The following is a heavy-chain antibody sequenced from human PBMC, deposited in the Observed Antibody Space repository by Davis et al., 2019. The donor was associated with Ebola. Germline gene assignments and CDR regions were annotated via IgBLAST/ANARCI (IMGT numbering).Heavy chain of an antibody. J-gene: IGHJ6*03. CDR2: IIPIFATP. V-gene: IGHV1-69*13. CDR3: ARAIGYCSSTSCLLYYYYYMDV. CDR1: GGTFSNYV. D-gene: IGHD2-2*01. Sequence: SVKVSCKASGGTFSNYVISWVRQAPGQGLEWMGGIIPIFATPNYAQKFQGRVTITADESTNTAYMELSSLRSEDTAVYYCARAIGYCSSTSCLLYYYYYMDVWGKGTTVTVSS.